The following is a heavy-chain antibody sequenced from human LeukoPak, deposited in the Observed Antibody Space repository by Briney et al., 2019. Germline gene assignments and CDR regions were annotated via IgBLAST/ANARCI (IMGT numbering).Heavy chain of an antibody. D-gene: IGHD2/OR15-2a*01. CDR2: FDPEDDAR. J-gene: IGHJ3*01. CDR3: ATDWGGGSAYFYDAFDF. CDR1: GYTLSELS. Sequence: ASVKVSCKVSGYTLSELSMHWVRQAPGKGLEWMGSFDPEDDARIYAQKFEGRVTMTEDTSTDTAYMELSSLRSEDTAVYYCATDWGGGSAYFYDAFDFWGQGTMVTVS. V-gene: IGHV1-24*01.